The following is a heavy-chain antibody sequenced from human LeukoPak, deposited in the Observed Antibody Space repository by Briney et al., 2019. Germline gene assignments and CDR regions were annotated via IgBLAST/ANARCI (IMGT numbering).Heavy chain of an antibody. D-gene: IGHD3-3*01. V-gene: IGHV1-69*13. Sequence: GASVKVSCKASGGTFSSYAISWVRQAPGQGLEWMGGIIPIFGTANYAQKFQGRVTITADESTSTAYMELSSLRSEDTAVYYCASDFWSGYSIPDTPSGAFDIWGQGTMVTVSS. CDR2: IIPIFGTA. CDR1: GGTFSSYA. J-gene: IGHJ3*02. CDR3: ASDFWSGYSIPDTPSGAFDI.